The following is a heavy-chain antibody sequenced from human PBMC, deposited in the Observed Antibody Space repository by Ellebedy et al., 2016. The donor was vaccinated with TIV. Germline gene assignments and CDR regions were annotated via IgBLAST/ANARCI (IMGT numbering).Heavy chain of an antibody. J-gene: IGHJ4*02. Sequence: GESLKISCAASGFTVSSNYMSWVRQAPGKGLEWVSVIYSGGSTYYADSVKGRFTISRDNSKNTLYLQMNSLRAEDTAVYYCARHSGSGYYSGVLDSWGQGTLVTVSS. CDR2: IYSGGST. V-gene: IGHV3-53*01. CDR1: GFTVSSNY. D-gene: IGHD3-22*01. CDR3: ARHSGSGYYSGVLDS.